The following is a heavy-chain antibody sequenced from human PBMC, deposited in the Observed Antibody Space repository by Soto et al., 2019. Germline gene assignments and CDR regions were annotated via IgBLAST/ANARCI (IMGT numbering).Heavy chain of an antibody. D-gene: IGHD3-3*01. J-gene: IGHJ4*02. CDR1: CGSISSYY. CDR2: IYYRGST. V-gene: IGHV4-59*01. Sequence: SETLSLTCTVSCGSISSYYWRCIRQPPGKGLEWIGCIYYRGSTNYNPSRKMRVTISVDTSKNQFSLKLSSVTAADTAVYYCGRGHEFWSGFSYSDYWGQGTLVTVSS. CDR3: GRGHEFWSGFSYSDY.